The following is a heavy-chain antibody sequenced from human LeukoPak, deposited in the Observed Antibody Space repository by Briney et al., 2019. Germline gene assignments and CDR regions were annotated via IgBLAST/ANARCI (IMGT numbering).Heavy chain of an antibody. CDR2: IYYSGST. CDR1: GDSVSSGSYY. CDR3: ARDRSYYDSRGFDKYAFDI. Sequence: PSETLSLTCTVSGDSVSSGSYYWSWIRQPPGKGLEWIAHIYYSGSTNYNPSLKSRVTISVDTSKNQFSLKVTSVTAADTAVYYCARDRSYYDSRGFDKYAFDIWGQGTVVTVSS. D-gene: IGHD3-22*01. V-gene: IGHV4-61*01. J-gene: IGHJ3*02.